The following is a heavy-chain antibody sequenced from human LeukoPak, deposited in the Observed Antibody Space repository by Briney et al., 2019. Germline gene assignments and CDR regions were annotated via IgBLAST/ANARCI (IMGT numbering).Heavy chain of an antibody. CDR1: GFTFSSYE. CDR3: ARVYQGVAIFDGIDY. CDR2: ISSSGSTI. Sequence: QSGGSLRLSCAASGFTFSSYEMNWVRQAPGKGLEWVSYISSSGSTIYYADSVKGRFTISRDNAKNSLYLQMNSLRAEDTAVYYCARVYQGVAIFDGIDYWGQGTLVTVSS. D-gene: IGHD3-3*01. V-gene: IGHV3-48*03. J-gene: IGHJ4*02.